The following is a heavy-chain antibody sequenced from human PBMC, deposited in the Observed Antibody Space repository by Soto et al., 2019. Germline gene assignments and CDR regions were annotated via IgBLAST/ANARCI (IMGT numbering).Heavy chain of an antibody. Sequence: QVQMVQSGPEVKMPGASVKVSCKTSGYTFTAYGLAWLRQAPGQRPEWMGWVSTNDDRTNYARKFQGRVTMTTDRSTTTTSVELRRLGTAVTAVYYCARELITEISAYYSFAFWGPGTLVTVSS. J-gene: IGHJ4*02. CDR1: GYTFTAYG. CDR3: ARELITEISAYYSFAF. D-gene: IGHD3-22*01. V-gene: IGHV1-18*01. CDR2: VSTNDDRT.